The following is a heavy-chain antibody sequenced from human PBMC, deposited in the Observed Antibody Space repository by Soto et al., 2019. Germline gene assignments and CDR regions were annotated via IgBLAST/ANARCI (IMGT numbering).Heavy chain of an antibody. CDR3: ARQGFGPLHGLVDV. CDR1: GGSISSYY. Sequence: QVQLQESGPGLVKPSETLSLSCTVSGGSISSYYWSWIRQSPGKRMEWIGYVHHSWGSSYNPSLQRRGAISLDTSKSQFSLKVTSVTATDTAVYYCARQGFGPLHGLVDVWGQGTTVTVSS. J-gene: IGHJ6*02. CDR2: VHHSWGS. D-gene: IGHD3-10*01. V-gene: IGHV4-59*08.